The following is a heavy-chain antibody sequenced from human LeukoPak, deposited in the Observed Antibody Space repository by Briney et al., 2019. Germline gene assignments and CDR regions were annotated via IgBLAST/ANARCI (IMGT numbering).Heavy chain of an antibody. CDR2: IYYSGST. Sequence: SETLSLTCTVSGGSISSGDYYWSWIREPPGKGLEWIGYIYYSGSTYYTPSLKSRVTISVDTSNNQFSLKLISVTAADTAVYCCARERYCSCGSCYFVDYWGQRTLVTVSS. D-gene: IGHD2-15*01. J-gene: IGHJ4*02. CDR1: GGSISSGDYY. V-gene: IGHV4-30-4*01. CDR3: ARERYCSCGSCYFVDY.